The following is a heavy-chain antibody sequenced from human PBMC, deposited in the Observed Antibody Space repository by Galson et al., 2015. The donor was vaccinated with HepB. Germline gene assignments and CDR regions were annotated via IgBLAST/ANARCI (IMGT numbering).Heavy chain of an antibody. Sequence: SVKVSCKASGYTFTSYHMHWVRQAPGQGLEWMGIINPSGGSTSYAQKLQGRVTMTRDTSTSTVYMELSSLRSEDTAVYYCARDGTFYYYGSGGYSYYYYGMDVWGQGTTVTVSS. D-gene: IGHD3-10*01. CDR2: INPSGGST. J-gene: IGHJ6*02. CDR3: ARDGTFYYYGSGGYSYYYYGMDV. CDR1: GYTFTSYH. V-gene: IGHV1-46*04.